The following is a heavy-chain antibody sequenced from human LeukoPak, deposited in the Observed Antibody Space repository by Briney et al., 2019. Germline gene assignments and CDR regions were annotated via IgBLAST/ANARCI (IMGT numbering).Heavy chain of an antibody. V-gene: IGHV4-39*01. J-gene: IGHJ6*03. D-gene: IGHD6-13*01. Sequence: SETLSLTCSVSGGSISSGSYYWGWIRQPPGKGLEWIGSLYYRGTTYYSPSLESRVTISVDTSKNQFSLKLNSVTAADTAAYFCARVYSNYYMDVWGKGTTVTVSS. CDR3: ARVYSNYYMDV. CDR1: GGSISSGSYY. CDR2: LYYRGTT.